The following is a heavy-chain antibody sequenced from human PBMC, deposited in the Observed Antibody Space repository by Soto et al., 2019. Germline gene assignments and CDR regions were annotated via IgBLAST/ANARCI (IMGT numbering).Heavy chain of an antibody. CDR1: GGSFNNYV. D-gene: IGHD1-1*01. J-gene: IGHJ3*02. CDR3: ARDWNAGTLYVAFDI. CDR2: IIPNYEAA. V-gene: IGHV1-69*06. Sequence: QVQLVQSGAEVRKPGSSVKVSCEASGGSFNNYVISWLRQAPGQGLEWMGGIIPNYEAANYAQKFRGRLTITADKATNTAYMELNSLRPEDTAPYYCARDWNAGTLYVAFDIWGKGTTGIVS.